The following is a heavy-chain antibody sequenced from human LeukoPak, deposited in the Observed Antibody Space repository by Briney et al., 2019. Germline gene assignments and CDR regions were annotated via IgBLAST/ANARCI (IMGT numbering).Heavy chain of an antibody. CDR3: ARDATGSY. Sequence: SETLSLTCTVSGGSISSYYWSWIRQPPGKGLEWIGYIYYSGSTNYNPSLKSRVTISVDTSKNQFSLELSSVTAADTAVYYCARDATGSYWGQGTLVTVSS. CDR2: IYYSGST. CDR1: GGSISSYY. J-gene: IGHJ4*02. V-gene: IGHV4-59*01.